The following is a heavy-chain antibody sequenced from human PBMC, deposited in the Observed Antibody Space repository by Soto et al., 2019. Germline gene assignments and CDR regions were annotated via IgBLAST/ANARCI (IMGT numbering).Heavy chain of an antibody. CDR2: IGADNGDT. V-gene: IGHV1-18*01. J-gene: IGHJ5*02. CDR1: GYTFSTYG. D-gene: IGHD1-1*01. Sequence: QVQLVQSGAEVKKPGASVKVSCKASGYTFSTYGFSWVRQAPGQGLEWMGWIGADNGDTNYAQNFQGRVTMTTDTSTNTSYMELRSLTSADTAVYFCARDWKGAEGFDPWGQGTLVTVSS. CDR3: ARDWKGAEGFDP.